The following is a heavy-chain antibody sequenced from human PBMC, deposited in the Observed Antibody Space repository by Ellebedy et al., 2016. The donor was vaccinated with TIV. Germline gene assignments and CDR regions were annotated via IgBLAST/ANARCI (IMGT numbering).Heavy chain of an antibody. D-gene: IGHD3-9*01. Sequence: PGGSLRLSCVASGFTLSGYYMHWVRQVPGKGLVWVARINTDGSSTSYADSVEGRFTISRDNAKKTLYLEMSGLRVEDTAVYYCARESVRYFDWDSWGQGTLVT. CDR2: INTDGSST. CDR1: GFTLSGYY. CDR3: ARESVRYFDWDS. J-gene: IGHJ4*02. V-gene: IGHV3-74*01.